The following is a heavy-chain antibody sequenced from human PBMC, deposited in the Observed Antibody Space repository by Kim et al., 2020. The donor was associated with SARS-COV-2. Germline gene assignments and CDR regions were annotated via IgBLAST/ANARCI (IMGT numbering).Heavy chain of an antibody. CDR3: ARHLGWLVLLDY. D-gene: IGHD6-19*01. Sequence: SSNPSLKSRLPISVDTPKNQFSLKLSSVTAADTAVYYCARHLGWLVLLDYWGQGTLVTVSS. V-gene: IGHV4-39*01. J-gene: IGHJ4*02.